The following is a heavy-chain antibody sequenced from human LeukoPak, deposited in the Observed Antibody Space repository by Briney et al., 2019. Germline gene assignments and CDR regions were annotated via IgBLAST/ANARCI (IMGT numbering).Heavy chain of an antibody. CDR3: ARGRNAIDY. CDR1: GGSFSGYY. Sequence: SETLSLTCAAYGGSFSGYYWSWIRQPPGKGLEWIGEINHSGSTNYNPSLKSRVTISVDTSKNQFSLKLSSVTAADTAVYYCARGRNAIDYWGQGTLVTVSS. J-gene: IGHJ4*02. CDR2: INHSGST. V-gene: IGHV4-34*01. D-gene: IGHD1-1*01.